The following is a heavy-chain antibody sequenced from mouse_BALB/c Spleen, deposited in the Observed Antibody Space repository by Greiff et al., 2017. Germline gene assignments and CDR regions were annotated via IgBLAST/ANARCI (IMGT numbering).Heavy chain of an antibody. D-gene: IGHD2-14*01. CDR3: ARSYWYDVDNYFDY. Sequence: EVKVEESGGGLVQPGGSRKLSCAASGFTFSSFGMHWVRQAPEKGLEWVAYISSGSSTIYYADTVKGRFTISRDNPKNTLFLQMTSLRSEDTAMYYCARSYWYDVDNYFDYWGQGTTLTVSS. J-gene: IGHJ2*01. V-gene: IGHV5-17*02. CDR1: GFTFSSFG. CDR2: ISSGSSTI.